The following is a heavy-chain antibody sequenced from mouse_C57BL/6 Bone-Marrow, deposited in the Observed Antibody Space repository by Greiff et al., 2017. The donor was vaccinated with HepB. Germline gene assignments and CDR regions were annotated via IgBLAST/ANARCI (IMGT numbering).Heavy chain of an antibody. Sequence: VQLQESGAELARPGASVKLSCKASGYTFTSYGISWVKQRTGQGLEWIGEIYPRSGNTYYNEKFKGKATLTADKSSSTAYMELRSLTSEDSAVYFCARSYYSWYFDVWGTGTTVTVSS. CDR3: ARSYYSWYFDV. V-gene: IGHV1-81*01. J-gene: IGHJ1*03. D-gene: IGHD2-12*01. CDR1: GYTFTSYG. CDR2: IYPRSGNT.